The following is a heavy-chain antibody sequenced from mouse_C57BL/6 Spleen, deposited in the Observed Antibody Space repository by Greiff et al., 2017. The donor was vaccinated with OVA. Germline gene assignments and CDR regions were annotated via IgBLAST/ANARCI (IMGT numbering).Heavy chain of an antibody. Sequence: VMLVESGPELVKPGASVKISCKASGYAFSSSWMNWVKQRPGKGLEWIGRIYPGDGDTNYNGKFKGKATLTADKSSSTAYMQLSSLTSEDSAVYFCARSDYDYGNYWGQGTTLTVSS. CDR1: GYAFSSSW. D-gene: IGHD2-4*01. J-gene: IGHJ2*01. V-gene: IGHV1-82*01. CDR3: ARSDYDYGNY. CDR2: IYPGDGDT.